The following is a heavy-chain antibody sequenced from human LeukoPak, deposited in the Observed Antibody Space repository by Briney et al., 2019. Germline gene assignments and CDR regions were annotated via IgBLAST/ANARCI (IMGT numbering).Heavy chain of an antibody. J-gene: IGHJ4*02. CDR2: ISGSGGST. CDR3: AKGMDIVATNPFDY. CDR1: GFPFSSYA. D-gene: IGHD5-12*01. Sequence: PGGSLGLSGAASGFPFSSYAMSWVRQALGKGREWVSAISGSGGSTYYADSVKGRFTISRDNSKNTLYLQMNSLRAEDTAVYYCAKGMDIVATNPFDYWGQGTLVTVSS. V-gene: IGHV3-23*01.